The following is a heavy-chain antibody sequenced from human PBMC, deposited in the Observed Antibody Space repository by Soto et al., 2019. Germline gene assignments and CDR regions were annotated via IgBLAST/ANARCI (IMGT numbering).Heavy chain of an antibody. CDR2: IYYSGST. Sequence: SETLSLTCTVSGGSISSGGYYWSWIRQHPGKGLEWIGYIYYSGSTYYNPSLKSRVTISVDTSKNQFSLKLSSVTAADTAVYYCARDRFLWFGDRRDGMDVWGQGTTVTVSS. V-gene: IGHV4-31*03. CDR1: GGSISSGGYY. D-gene: IGHD3-10*01. J-gene: IGHJ6*02. CDR3: ARDRFLWFGDRRDGMDV.